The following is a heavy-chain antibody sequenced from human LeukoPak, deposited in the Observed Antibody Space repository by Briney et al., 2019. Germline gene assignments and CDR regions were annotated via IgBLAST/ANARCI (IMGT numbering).Heavy chain of an antibody. V-gene: IGHV4-30-2*01. J-gene: IGHJ4*02. CDR2: IYHSGST. Sequence: SETLSLTCTVSGGSISSGGYYWSWIRQPPGKGLEWIGYIYHSGSTYYNPSLKSRVTISVDRSKNQFSLKLSSVTAADTAVYYCARGIAARPFLYYFDYWGQGTLVTVSS. CDR3: ARGIAARPFLYYFDY. CDR1: GGSISSGGYY. D-gene: IGHD6-6*01.